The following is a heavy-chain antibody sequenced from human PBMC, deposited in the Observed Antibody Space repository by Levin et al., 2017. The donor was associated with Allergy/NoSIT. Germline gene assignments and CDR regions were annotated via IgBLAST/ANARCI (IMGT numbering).Heavy chain of an antibody. CDR2: IYYSGST. J-gene: IGHJ4*02. V-gene: IGHV4-31*03. D-gene: IGHD2-2*03. CDR1: GGSISGGGYH. CDR3: AREDGSTFDF. Sequence: LSLTCTVSGGSISGGGYHWTWIRQHPEKGLEWIGYIYYSGSTFYNPSLKSRLMISVDTSKNHFSLNVSSVTAADTAVYYCAREDGSTFDFWGQGALVTVAS.